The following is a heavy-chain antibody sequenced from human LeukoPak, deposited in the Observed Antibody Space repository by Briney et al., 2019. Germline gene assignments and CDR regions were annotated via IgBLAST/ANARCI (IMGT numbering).Heavy chain of an antibody. D-gene: IGHD6-19*01. CDR1: GYIFTGYY. Sequence: ASVKVSCKASGYIFTGYYMHWVRQAPGQGLEWMGWINPNSGDTNYAQKLQGRVTMTTDTSTSTAYMELRSLRSDDTAVYYCAITASIAVAGSDYWGQGTLVTVPS. V-gene: IGHV1-2*02. CDR3: AITASIAVAGSDY. J-gene: IGHJ4*02. CDR2: INPNSGDT.